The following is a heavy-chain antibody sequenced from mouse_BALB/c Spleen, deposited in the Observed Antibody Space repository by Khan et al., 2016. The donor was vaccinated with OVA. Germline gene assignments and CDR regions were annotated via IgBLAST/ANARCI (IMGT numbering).Heavy chain of an antibody. D-gene: IGHD4-1*01. CDR3: ASHLTGSFVY. V-gene: IGHV5-6*01. Sequence: EVQLVESGGDLVKPGGSLKLSCAASGFTFSSYSMSWVRQTPDKRLEWVTTISSVDDYTYYPDSVKGRFTISRDNAKNTLYLQMSSLKSEDTAMYYFASHLTGSFVYWGQGTLVTVSA. CDR2: ISSVDDYT. CDR1: GFTFSSYS. J-gene: IGHJ3*01.